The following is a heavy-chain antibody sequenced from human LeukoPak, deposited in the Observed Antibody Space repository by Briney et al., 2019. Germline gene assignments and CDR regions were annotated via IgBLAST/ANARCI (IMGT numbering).Heavy chain of an antibody. CDR2: IYYSGST. CDR3: ATLTTPGWFNP. Sequence: PSETLSLTCTVSGGSISSSSYYWGWIRQPPGKGLEWIGNIYYSGSTYYNPSLKSRVTISVDTSKNQFSLKLSSVTAADTAVYYCATLTTPGWFNPWGQGTLVTVSS. D-gene: IGHD1-1*01. CDR1: GGSISSSSYY. J-gene: IGHJ5*02. V-gene: IGHV4-39*07.